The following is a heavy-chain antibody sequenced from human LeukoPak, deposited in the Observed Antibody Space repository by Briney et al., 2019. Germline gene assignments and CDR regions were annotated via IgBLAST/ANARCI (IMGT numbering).Heavy chain of an antibody. D-gene: IGHD3-22*01. CDR2: IIPILGIA. V-gene: IGHV1-69*04. Sequence: SVKVSCKASGGTFSSYAISWVRQAPGQGLEWMGRIIPILGIANYAQKFQGRVTITADKSTSTAYMELSSLRSGDTAVYYCASRNSNYYDSSGYSDYWGQGTLVTVSS. CDR3: ASRNSNYYDSSGYSDY. J-gene: IGHJ4*02. CDR1: GGTFSSYA.